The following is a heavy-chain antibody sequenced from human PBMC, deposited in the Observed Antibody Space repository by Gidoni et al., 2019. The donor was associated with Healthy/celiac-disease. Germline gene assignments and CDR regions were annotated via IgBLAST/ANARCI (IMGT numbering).Heavy chain of an antibody. CDR1: GFTFSRYS. CDR3: AKDQWLVRGFRGFDWFDP. V-gene: IGHV3-23*01. J-gene: IGHJ5*02. D-gene: IGHD6-19*01. Sequence: EVQLLESGGGLVQPGGSLRLSCAASGFTFSRYSMSWVRQAPGKGLEWVSAISGSGGSTYYADSVKGRFTISRDNAKNTLYLQMNSLRAEDTAVYYCAKDQWLVRGFRGFDWFDPWGQGTLVTVSS. CDR2: ISGSGGST.